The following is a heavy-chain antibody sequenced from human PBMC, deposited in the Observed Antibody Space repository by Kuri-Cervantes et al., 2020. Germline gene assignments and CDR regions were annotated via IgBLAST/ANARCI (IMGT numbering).Heavy chain of an antibody. J-gene: IGHJ3*02. CDR1: GFTFSSYA. CDR2: ISYDGSNK. V-gene: IGHV3-30-3*01. CDR3: ARVSPSGGDAFDI. D-gene: IGHD3-3*01. Sequence: GESLKISCAASGFTFSSYAMHWVRQAPGKGLEWVAVISYDGSNKYYADSVKGRFTISRDNSMNTLYLQMNSLRAEDTAVYYCARVSPSGGDAFDIWGQGTVVTVSS.